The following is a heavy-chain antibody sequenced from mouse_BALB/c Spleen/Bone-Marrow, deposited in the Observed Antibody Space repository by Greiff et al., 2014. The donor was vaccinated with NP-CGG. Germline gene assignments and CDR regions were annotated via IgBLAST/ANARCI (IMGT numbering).Heavy chain of an antibody. D-gene: IGHD1-1*01. CDR2: INPYNGDT. Sequence: EVQGVESGPELVKPGASVKISCKASGYSFTGYFMNWVMQSHGKSLEWIGRINPYNGDTFYNQKFKGKATLTVDKSSSTAHMELRSLASEDSAVYYCAREGGYYCGSSPYFDVWGAGTTVTVSS. V-gene: IGHV1-20*02. CDR1: GYSFTGYF. J-gene: IGHJ1*01. CDR3: AREGGYYCGSSPYFDV.